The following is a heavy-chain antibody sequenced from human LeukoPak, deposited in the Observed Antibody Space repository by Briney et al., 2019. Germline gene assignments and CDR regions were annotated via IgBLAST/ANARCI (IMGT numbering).Heavy chain of an antibody. CDR2: ISTAGGNT. CDR3: AKDAMAGTGTFGY. D-gene: IGHD6-19*01. Sequence: GGSLRLSCVASGFNFNNYAMSWVRQAPGKGLEWVSSISTAGGNTYYADSVKGRFTISRDKSENTMFLQMNSLRAEDTAVYYCAKDAMAGTGTFGYWGQGTLVTVSS. V-gene: IGHV3-23*01. J-gene: IGHJ4*02. CDR1: GFNFNNYA.